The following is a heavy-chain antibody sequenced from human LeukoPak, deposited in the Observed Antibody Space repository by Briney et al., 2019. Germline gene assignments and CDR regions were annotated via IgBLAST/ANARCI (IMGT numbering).Heavy chain of an antibody. Sequence: PSETLSLTCTVSGYSISSGYYWGWIRQPPGKGLEWIGSIYHSGSTYYNPSLKSRVTISVDTSKNQFSLKLSSVTAADTAVYYCARTSAYSSGWYSLGEYNWFDPWGQGTLVTVSS. J-gene: IGHJ5*02. D-gene: IGHD6-19*01. CDR3: ARTSAYSSGWYSLGEYNWFDP. V-gene: IGHV4-38-2*02. CDR2: IYHSGST. CDR1: GYSISSGYY.